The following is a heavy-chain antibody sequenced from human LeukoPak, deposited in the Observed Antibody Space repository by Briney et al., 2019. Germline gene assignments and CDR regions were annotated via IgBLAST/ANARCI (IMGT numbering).Heavy chain of an antibody. CDR1: GGTFSSYA. D-gene: IGHD5-12*01. CDR3: ARDRSDIVATIGYFDY. CDR2: IIPIFGAA. Sequence: SVKVSCKASGGTFSSYAISWVRQAPGQGLEWMGGIIPIFGAANYAQKFQGRVTITADESTSTAYMELSSLRSEDTAVYYCARDRSDIVATIGYFDYWGQGTLVTVSS. J-gene: IGHJ4*02. V-gene: IGHV1-69*01.